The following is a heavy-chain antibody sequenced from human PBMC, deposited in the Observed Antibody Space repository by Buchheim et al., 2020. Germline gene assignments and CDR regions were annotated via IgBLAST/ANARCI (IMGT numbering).Heavy chain of an antibody. J-gene: IGHJ4*02. Sequence: EVQLLESGGGLVQPGGSLRLSCAASGFTFSSYAMGWVRQAPGKGLEWVSVISGSGGSTYYADSVKGRFTISRDNPTNTLYLQMNSLIAEDTAVYYCARVKGDSSGYYPYLYFDYWGQGTL. CDR1: GFTFSSYA. D-gene: IGHD3-22*01. V-gene: IGHV3-23*01. CDR2: ISGSGGST. CDR3: ARVKGDSSGYYPYLYFDY.